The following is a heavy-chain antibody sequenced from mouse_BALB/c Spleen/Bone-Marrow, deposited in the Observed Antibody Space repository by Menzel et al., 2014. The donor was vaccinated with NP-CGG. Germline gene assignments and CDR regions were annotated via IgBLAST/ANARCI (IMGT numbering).Heavy chain of an antibody. D-gene: IGHD1-1*01. Sequence: DVKLQESGGGLVQPGGSLKLSCAASGFDFSRYWMSWVRQAPGKGLEWIGEINPDSSTVNYTPSRKDKFIISRDNAKNTLYLQMSKVRSEDTALDYCARLSYYGRVAYWGQGTLVTVSP. V-gene: IGHV4-1*02. CDR1: GFDFSRYW. CDR3: ARLSYYGRVAY. CDR2: INPDSSTV. J-gene: IGHJ3*01.